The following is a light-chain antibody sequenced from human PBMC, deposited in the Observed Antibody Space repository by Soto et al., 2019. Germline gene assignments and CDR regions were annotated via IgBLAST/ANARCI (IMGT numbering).Light chain of an antibody. Sequence: DIKMTQSPSSPSESVGARVTITCWASQGISTYLNWYQQKPGKAPKVLIYAASSLQSGVPSRFSGSGSETDFTLTISSLQPDEFATYYCKNYNSYSEAVGKGNKVDIK. CDR3: KNYNSYSEA. J-gene: IGKJ1*01. V-gene: IGKV1-16*01. CDR2: AAS. CDR1: QGISTY.